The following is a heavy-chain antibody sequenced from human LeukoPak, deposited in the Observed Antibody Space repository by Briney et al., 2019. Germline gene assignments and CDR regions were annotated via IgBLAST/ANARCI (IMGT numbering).Heavy chain of an antibody. Sequence: PGGSLRLSCAASGFTFSSYSMNWVRQAPGKGLEWVSSISSSSSSYIYYADSVKGRFTISRDNAKNSLYLQMNSLRAEDTAVYYCARDKIAAAGTDYYYGMDVWGQGTTVTVSS. J-gene: IGHJ6*02. CDR1: GFTFSSYS. D-gene: IGHD6-13*01. CDR3: ARDKIAAAGTDYYYGMDV. V-gene: IGHV3-21*01. CDR2: ISSSSSSYI.